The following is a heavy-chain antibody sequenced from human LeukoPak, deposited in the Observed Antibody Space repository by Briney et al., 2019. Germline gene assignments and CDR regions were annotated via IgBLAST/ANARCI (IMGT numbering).Heavy chain of an antibody. CDR1: GYTFTSYD. J-gene: IGHJ4*02. D-gene: IGHD3-10*01. CDR2: MNPNSGNT. Sequence: ASVKVSCKASGYTFTSYDINWVRQATGQGHEWMGWMNPNSGNTGYAQKFQGRVTMTRNTSISTAYMELSSLRSEDTAVYYCARGSRLVRGVTSRRNYYFDYWGQGTLVTVSS. CDR3: ARGSRLVRGVTSRRNYYFDY. V-gene: IGHV1-8*01.